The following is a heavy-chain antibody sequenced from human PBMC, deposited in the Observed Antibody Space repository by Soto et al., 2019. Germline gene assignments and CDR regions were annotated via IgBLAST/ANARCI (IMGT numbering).Heavy chain of an antibody. D-gene: IGHD6-13*01. CDR2: ISWDGGST. CDR3: AKDMSPATPSKVSSWYGIVDY. J-gene: IGHJ4*02. V-gene: IGHV3-43*01. CDR1: GCTFDDYT. Sequence: GGSLRLSCAASGCTFDDYTMHWVRQAPGKGLEWVSLISWDGGSTYYADSVKGRFTISRDNSKNSLYLQMNSLRTEDTALYYCAKDMSPATPSKVSSWYGIVDYWGQGTLVTVSS.